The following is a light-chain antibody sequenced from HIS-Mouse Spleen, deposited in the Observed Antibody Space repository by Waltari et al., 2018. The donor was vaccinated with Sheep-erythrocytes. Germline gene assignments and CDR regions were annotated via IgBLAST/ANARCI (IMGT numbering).Light chain of an antibody. J-gene: IGLJ1*01. Sequence: QSALTQPRSVSGSPGQSVTISCTGTSSDVGGYNYVSWYQQHPGKAPKPMIYAVSKRPSGVSNRFSGSKSGNTASLTISGLQAEDEADYYCCSYAGSYNHVFATGTKVTVL. CDR1: SSDVGGYNY. V-gene: IGLV2-11*01. CDR2: AVS. CDR3: CSYAGSYNHV.